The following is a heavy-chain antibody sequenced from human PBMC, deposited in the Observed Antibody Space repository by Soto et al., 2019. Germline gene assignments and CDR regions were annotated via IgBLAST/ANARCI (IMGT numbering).Heavy chain of an antibody. CDR3: ARGAVAGELDY. D-gene: IGHD6-19*01. CDR1: GGSFSGYY. V-gene: IGHV4-34*01. Sequence: SETLSLTCAVYGGSFSGYYWSWIRQPPGKGLEWIGEINHSGSTNYSPSLKSRVTISVDTSKNQFSLKLSSVTAADTAVYYCARGAVAGELDYWGQGTLVTVSS. CDR2: INHSGST. J-gene: IGHJ4*02.